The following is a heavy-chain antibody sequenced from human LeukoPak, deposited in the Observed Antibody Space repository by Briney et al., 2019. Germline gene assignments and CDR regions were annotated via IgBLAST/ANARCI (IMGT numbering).Heavy chain of an antibody. Sequence: SETLSLTCTVSGGSISSGGYYWSWIRQHPGKGLEWIGYIYYSGSTYYNPSLKSRVTISVDTSKNQFSLKLSSVTAADTAVYYCARVGIHGDSHLVFDYWGQGTLVTVSS. CDR3: ARVGIHGDSHLVFDY. D-gene: IGHD4-17*01. V-gene: IGHV4-31*03. J-gene: IGHJ4*02. CDR1: GGSISSGGYY. CDR2: IYYSGST.